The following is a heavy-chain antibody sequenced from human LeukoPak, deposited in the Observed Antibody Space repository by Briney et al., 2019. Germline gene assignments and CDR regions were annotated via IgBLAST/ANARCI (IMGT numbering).Heavy chain of an antibody. D-gene: IGHD2-21*01. CDR2: ISYDGSNK. Sequence: GGSLRLSCAASGFTFSSYAMHWVRQAPGKGLEWVAVISYDGSNKYYADSVKGRFTISRDNSKNTLYLQMNSLRAEDTAVYYCARDSSIHIVANNWFDPWGQGTLVTVSS. J-gene: IGHJ5*02. V-gene: IGHV3-30-3*01. CDR3: ARDSSIHIVANNWFDP. CDR1: GFTFSSYA.